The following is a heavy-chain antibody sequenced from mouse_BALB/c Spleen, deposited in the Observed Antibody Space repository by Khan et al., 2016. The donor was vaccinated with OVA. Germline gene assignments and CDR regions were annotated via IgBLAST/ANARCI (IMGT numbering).Heavy chain of an antibody. CDR3: ARSAYGNFAY. D-gene: IGHD2-1*01. Sequence: QRVESGGGLVKPGGSLKLSCAASGFTFSTYAMSCVRQTPERRLEWVATVNSDGDYTFYPDNVTGRFTISRDTAKTTLSLQMSSLRSEDTAMDDCARSAYGNFAYWGQGTLVTVSA. CDR2: VNSDGDYT. V-gene: IGHV5-9-3*01. J-gene: IGHJ3*01. CDR1: GFTFSTYA.